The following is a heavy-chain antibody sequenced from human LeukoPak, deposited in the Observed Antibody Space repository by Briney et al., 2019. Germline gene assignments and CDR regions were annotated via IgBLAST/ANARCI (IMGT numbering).Heavy chain of an antibody. CDR3: ARGYSGYDYDGYYYYYYYYMDV. CDR2: IYYSGST. D-gene: IGHD5-12*01. CDR1: GGSISSYY. J-gene: IGHJ6*03. V-gene: IGHV4-59*01. Sequence: SETLSLTCTVSGGSISSYYWSWIRQPPGKGLEWIGDIYYSGSTNSNPSLKSRVTISVDTSKNQFSLKLSSVTAADTAVYYCARGYSGYDYDGYYYYYYYYMDVWGKGTTVTVSS.